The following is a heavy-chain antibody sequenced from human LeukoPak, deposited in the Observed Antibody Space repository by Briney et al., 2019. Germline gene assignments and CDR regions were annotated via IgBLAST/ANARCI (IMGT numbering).Heavy chain of an antibody. Sequence: GGSLRLSCAASGFTFGDHYMDWVRQAPGKGLEWVSTISGGGGSTYYADSVKGRFTISRDNSKNTLYLQVNSLRAEDTAVYYCAKGGKWDVTPFDYWGQGTLVTVSS. CDR2: ISGGGGST. D-gene: IGHD1-26*01. CDR1: GFTFGDHY. V-gene: IGHV3-23*01. J-gene: IGHJ4*02. CDR3: AKGGKWDVTPFDY.